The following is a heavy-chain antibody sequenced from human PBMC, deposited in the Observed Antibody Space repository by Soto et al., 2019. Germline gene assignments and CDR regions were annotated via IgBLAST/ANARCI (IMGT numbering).Heavy chain of an antibody. D-gene: IGHD1-1*01. Sequence: QVQLQQWGAGLLKPSEILSLTCAVYGGFVSSGSYYWSWIRQPPGKGLEWIGEMSHSGGTHFNPSLKSRVTISVDTSKNQFSLKMSSVTAADTALYYCARVERGTATTVVDAFDIWGPGTMVIVSS. J-gene: IGHJ3*02. CDR2: MSHSGGT. V-gene: IGHV4-34*01. CDR3: ARVERGTATTVVDAFDI. CDR1: GGFVSSGSYY.